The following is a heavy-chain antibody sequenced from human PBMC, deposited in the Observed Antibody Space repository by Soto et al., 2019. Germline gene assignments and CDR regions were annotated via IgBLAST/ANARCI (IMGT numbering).Heavy chain of an antibody. J-gene: IGHJ3*02. Sequence: QVQLQESGPGLVKPSETLSLTCTVSGGSISSYYWSWIRQPPGKGLAWIGDIYYSGSTNYNPSLKSRVTISVDTSKNQLSLRLSSVPAADTAVYFCARRYGLSAFDIWGQWTMGCVSS. CDR2: IYYSGST. D-gene: IGHD3-10*01. CDR1: GGSISSYY. V-gene: IGHV4-59*08. CDR3: ARRYGLSAFDI.